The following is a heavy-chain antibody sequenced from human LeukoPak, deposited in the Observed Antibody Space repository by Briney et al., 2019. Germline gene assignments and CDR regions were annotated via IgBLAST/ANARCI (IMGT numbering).Heavy chain of an antibody. CDR3: ARLYCSSASCYVPHYYYHYYMDV. V-gene: IGHV1-18*01. CDR2: ISAYNGNT. J-gene: IGHJ6*03. D-gene: IGHD2-2*01. CDR1: GYTFSSYG. Sequence: GASVKVSCKASGYTFSSYGISWVRQAPGQGLEWMGWISAYNGNTNYAQKLQGRVTMTTDTSTSTAYMELRSLRSDDTAVYYCARLYCSSASCYVPHYYYHYYMDVWGKGTTVTISS.